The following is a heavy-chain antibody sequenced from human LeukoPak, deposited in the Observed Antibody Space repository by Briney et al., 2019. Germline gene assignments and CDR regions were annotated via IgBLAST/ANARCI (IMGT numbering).Heavy chain of an antibody. CDR3: ARGTLWFGELLSAYYYGMDV. D-gene: IGHD3-10*01. CDR1: GYTFTSYG. CDR2: TSAYNGNT. Sequence: ASVKVSCKASGYTFTSYGISWVRQAPGQGLEWMGWTSAYNGNTNYAQKLQGRVTMTTDTSTSTAYMELRSLRSDDTAVYYCARGTLWFGELLSAYYYGMDVWGQGTTVTVSS. J-gene: IGHJ6*02. V-gene: IGHV1-18*01.